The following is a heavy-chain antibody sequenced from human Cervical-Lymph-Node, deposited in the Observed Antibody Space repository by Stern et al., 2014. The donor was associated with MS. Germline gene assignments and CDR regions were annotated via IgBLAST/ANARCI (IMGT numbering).Heavy chain of an antibody. Sequence: HVQLGQSGAEVKKPGASVKVSCKASGYSFTSHYMHWVRQAPGQGLEWVGIINPSGDSASYAQKLQGRVTMTRDTSTSTVYMELSSLRSEDTAVYYCASGTGSKRPTGNYWGQGTLVTVSS. CDR2: INPSGDSA. V-gene: IGHV1-46*01. D-gene: IGHD3/OR15-3a*01. J-gene: IGHJ4*02. CDR3: ASGTGSKRPTGNY. CDR1: GYSFTSHY.